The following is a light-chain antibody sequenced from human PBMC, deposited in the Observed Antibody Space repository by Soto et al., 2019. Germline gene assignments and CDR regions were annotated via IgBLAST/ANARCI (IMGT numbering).Light chain of an antibody. V-gene: IGKV3-20*01. Sequence: EIVLTQSPGTLSLSPGERATLSCRASQSVRSTYLAWYQQKPGQAPRLLIHGASSRATGIPDRFSGSGSGTAFTLTFSRLEPEDFAVYYCQHYSTSLSFTFG. J-gene: IGKJ5*01. CDR1: QSVRSTY. CDR2: GAS. CDR3: QHYSTSLSFT.